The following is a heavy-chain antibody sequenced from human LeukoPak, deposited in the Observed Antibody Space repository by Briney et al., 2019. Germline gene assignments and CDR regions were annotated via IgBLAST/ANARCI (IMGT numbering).Heavy chain of an antibody. CDR2: IDKTSSNI. Sequence: PGGSLRLSCAASGFIFTDYSINWVRQVPGKGLEWISYIDKTSSNIYYADSVKGRFTISRDNAKNSLYLQMNSLRAEDTAVYYCARESYWGSSSKGFDCWGQGTLVTVSS. D-gene: IGHD7-27*01. CDR3: ARESYWGSSSKGFDC. CDR1: GFIFTDYS. V-gene: IGHV3-48*01. J-gene: IGHJ4*02.